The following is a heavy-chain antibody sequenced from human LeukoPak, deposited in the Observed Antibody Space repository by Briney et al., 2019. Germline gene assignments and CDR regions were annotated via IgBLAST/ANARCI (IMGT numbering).Heavy chain of an antibody. CDR2: ISFDGKNK. D-gene: IGHD3-22*01. CDR1: GFTLGNYA. CDR3: TRGPATDYYDTSGYCDY. Sequence: PGRPLRLPCEASGFTLGNYAMHWVRQAPGKGLEWVTNISFDGKNKHYVGSVKGRFTISRDNSKNTLYLQMSTLRPEDTAVYYCTRGPATDYYDTSGYCDYWGQGTLVSVSS. J-gene: IGHJ4*02. V-gene: IGHV3-30*15.